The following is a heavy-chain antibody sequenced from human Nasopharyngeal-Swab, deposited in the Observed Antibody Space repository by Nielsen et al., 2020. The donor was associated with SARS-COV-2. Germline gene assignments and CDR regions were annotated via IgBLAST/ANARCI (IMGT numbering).Heavy chain of an antibody. D-gene: IGHD1-7*01. CDR1: GFTFNNYW. V-gene: IGHV3-74*01. CDR2: ITSDGTTT. J-gene: IGHJ4*02. CDR3: ARDRSGETGTVGAD. Sequence: GESLKISCTAYGFTFNNYWMDWVRQVPGKGLVWVSHITSDGTTTSYSDSVKGRFTTSRDNLKDTLYLQMNSLRVEDTAVYYCARDRSGETGTVGADWGQGTLVTVSS.